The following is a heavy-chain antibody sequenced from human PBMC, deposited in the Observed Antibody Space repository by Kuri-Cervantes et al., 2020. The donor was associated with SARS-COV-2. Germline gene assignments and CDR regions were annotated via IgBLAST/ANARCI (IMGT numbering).Heavy chain of an antibody. CDR2: IYYSVRT. CDR1: GGSISSYY. V-gene: IGHV4-59*01. J-gene: IGHJ4*02. CDR3: ARDLRKNSGWYIDY. D-gene: IGHD6-19*01. Sequence: SETLSLTCTVSGGSISSYYWSWIRQPPGKGLEWIGYIYYSVRTNYNPSPKSRVTISVDMSKNQFSLKLSSVIAADTAVYYCARDLRKNSGWYIDYWGQGTLVTVSS.